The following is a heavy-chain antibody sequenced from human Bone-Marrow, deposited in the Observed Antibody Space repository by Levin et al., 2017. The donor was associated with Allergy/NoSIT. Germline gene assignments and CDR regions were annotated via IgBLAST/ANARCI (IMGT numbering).Heavy chain of an antibody. CDR2: IEQDGSKT. Sequence: GESLKISCAVSGFTFGRYWMSWVRQAPGKGLEWVANIEQDGSKTFYVDSVRGRFTVSKDNAKSSLYLQVNSLRTEDTAVYYCARDSPGYGGYDYWGQGTLVSVSS. CDR1: GFTFGRYW. V-gene: IGHV3-7*01. J-gene: IGHJ4*02. D-gene: IGHD5-12*01. CDR3: ARDSPGYGGYDY.